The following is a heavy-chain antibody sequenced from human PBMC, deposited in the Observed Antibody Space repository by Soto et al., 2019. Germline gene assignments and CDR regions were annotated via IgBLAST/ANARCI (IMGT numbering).Heavy chain of an antibody. CDR2: ISGSGGST. J-gene: IGHJ4*02. D-gene: IGHD2-15*01. CDR3: AKGGYCSGGSCYPTTVYFDY. CDR1: GFTFSSYA. Sequence: PGGSLRLSCAASGFTFSSYAMSWVRQAPGKGLEWVSAISGSGGSTYCADSVKGRFTISRDNSKNTLYLQMNSLRAEDTAVYYCAKGGYCSGGSCYPTTVYFDYWGQGTLVTVSS. V-gene: IGHV3-23*01.